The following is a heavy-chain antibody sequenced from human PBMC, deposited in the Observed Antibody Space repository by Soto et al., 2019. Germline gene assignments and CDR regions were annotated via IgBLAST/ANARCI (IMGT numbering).Heavy chain of an antibody. D-gene: IGHD6-19*01. V-gene: IGHV3-48*01. CDR1: GFTFSSYS. CDR3: ARTGAGYYYGMDV. CDR2: ITSSSSTI. J-gene: IGHJ6*02. Sequence: EVQLVESGGGLVQPGGSLRLSCAASGFTFSSYSMNWVRQAPGKGLQWVSYITSSSSTIYYADSVKGRFTISRDNAKNSLYLQMNSLRAADTAVYYCARTGAGYYYGMDVWGQGTTVTVSS.